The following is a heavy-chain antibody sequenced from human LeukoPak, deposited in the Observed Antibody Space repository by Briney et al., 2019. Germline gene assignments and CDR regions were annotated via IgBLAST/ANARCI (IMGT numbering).Heavy chain of an antibody. Sequence: PSETLSLTCTVSAGSINNFSWSWIRQPPGKGLEWIGYIYYSGSTNYNPSLNSRVTISEDTSKNQFSLNLSSVTAADTAVYFCARGWGYFDYWGQGILVTVSS. D-gene: IGHD1-26*01. V-gene: IGHV4-59*01. CDR1: AGSINNFS. CDR3: ARGWGYFDY. CDR2: IYYSGST. J-gene: IGHJ4*02.